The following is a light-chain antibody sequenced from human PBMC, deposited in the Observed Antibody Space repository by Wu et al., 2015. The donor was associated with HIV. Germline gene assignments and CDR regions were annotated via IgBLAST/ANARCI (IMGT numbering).Light chain of an antibody. V-gene: IGKV3-15*01. CDR1: QSVSSN. Sequence: EIVMTQSPATLSVSPGERATLSCRASQSVSSNLAWYQQKPGQAPRLLIYGASTRATGIPARFSGSGSGTEFTLTISSMQSEDFAVYYCQQYNNWLPWTFGQGTKVES. CDR2: GAS. J-gene: IGKJ1*01. CDR3: QQYNNWLPWT.